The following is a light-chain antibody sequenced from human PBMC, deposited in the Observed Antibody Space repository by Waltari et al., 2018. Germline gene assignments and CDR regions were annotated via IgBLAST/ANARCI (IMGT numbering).Light chain of an antibody. CDR2: DVT. V-gene: IGLV2-23*02. Sequence: QSALTQPASVSGSPGQSITISCTGTRSDVGSYNHVSWYQQYPGKVPKLLIYDVTKRPSGVSNRFSGFKSGNMASLTISGLQAEDEADYYCCSYAGSSRGVFGTGTKVTV. CDR1: RSDVGSYNH. CDR3: CSYAGSSRGV. J-gene: IGLJ1*01.